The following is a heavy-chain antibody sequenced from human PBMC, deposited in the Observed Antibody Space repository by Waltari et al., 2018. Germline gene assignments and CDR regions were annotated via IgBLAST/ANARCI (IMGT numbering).Heavy chain of an antibody. CDR2: ISDRGGTT. Sequence: EVQLLESGGGLVQPGGSLRLSCAASAFNFTTYAMSWVRQAPGKRREWVAGISDRGGTTYYAGSVKGRFTISRDNSKSTLFLQMNSLRGDDTAVYYCARGSNYWYQIDLWGQGTLVTVSS. V-gene: IGHV3-23*01. J-gene: IGHJ4*02. D-gene: IGHD2-2*01. CDR1: AFNFTTYA. CDR3: ARGSNYWYQIDL.